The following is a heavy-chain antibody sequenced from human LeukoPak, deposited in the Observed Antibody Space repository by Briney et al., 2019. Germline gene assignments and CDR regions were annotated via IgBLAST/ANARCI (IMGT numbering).Heavy chain of an antibody. CDR2: IYYSGST. CDR3: ARGVPPDSSSWYDEGWFDP. D-gene: IGHD6-13*01. Sequence: SETLSLTCTVSGGSISSGGYYWSWIRQHPGKGLEWIGYIYYSGSTYYNPSLKSRVTISVDTSENQFSLKLSSVTAADTAMYYCARGVPPDSSSWYDEGWFDPWGQGTLVTVSS. CDR1: GGSISSGGYY. V-gene: IGHV4-31*03. J-gene: IGHJ5*02.